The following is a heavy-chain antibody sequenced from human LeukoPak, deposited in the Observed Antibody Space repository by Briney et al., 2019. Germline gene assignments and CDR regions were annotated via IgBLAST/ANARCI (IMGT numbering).Heavy chain of an antibody. J-gene: IGHJ4*02. CDR2: INPSGGST. Sequence: ASVKVSCKASGYTFTSYYMHWVRQAPGQGLEWMGIINPSGGSTSYAQKFQGRVTMTRVTSTSTVYMELSSLRSEDTAVYYCASGDCSGGSCHIEWGYWGQGTLVTVSS. V-gene: IGHV1-46*01. CDR1: GYTFTSYY. D-gene: IGHD2-15*01. CDR3: ASGDCSGGSCHIEWGY.